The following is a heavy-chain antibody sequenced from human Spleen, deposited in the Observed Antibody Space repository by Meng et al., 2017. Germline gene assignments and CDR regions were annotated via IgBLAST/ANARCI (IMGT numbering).Heavy chain of an antibody. CDR3: AKDLVHCSGGSCYDY. D-gene: IGHD2-15*01. Sequence: GESLKISCAASGIIFSNYAMSWVRQAPGKGLEWVSAISGSGGSTYYTDSVKGRFTISRDNSKNTLFLQMDGLRAEDTAVYYCAKDLVHCSGGSCYDYWGQGTLVTVSS. CDR2: ISGSGGST. CDR1: GIIFSNYA. J-gene: IGHJ4*02. V-gene: IGHV3-23*01.